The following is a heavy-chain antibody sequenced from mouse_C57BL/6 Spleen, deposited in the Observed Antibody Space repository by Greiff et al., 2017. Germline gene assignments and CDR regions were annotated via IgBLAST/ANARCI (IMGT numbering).Heavy chain of an antibody. CDR1: GYTFTSYW. Sequence: QVQLQQPGAELVKPGASVKLSCKASGYTFTSYWMQWVKQRPGQGLEWIGEIDPSDSYTNYNQKFKGKATLTVDTSSSTAYMQLSSLTSEDSAVYYCARGGTAQASWFADWGQGTLVTVSA. J-gene: IGHJ3*01. D-gene: IGHD3-2*02. CDR2: IDPSDSYT. V-gene: IGHV1-50*01. CDR3: ARGGTAQASWFAD.